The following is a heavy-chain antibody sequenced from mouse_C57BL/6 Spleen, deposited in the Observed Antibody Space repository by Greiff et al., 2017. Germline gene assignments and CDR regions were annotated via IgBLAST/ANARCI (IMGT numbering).Heavy chain of an antibody. Sequence: DVKLVESGPGLVKPSPSLSLTCSVTGYSITSGYYWNWIRQFPGNKLEWMGYISYDGSNNYNPSLKNRISITRDTSKNQFFLKWNSVTTEDTATYYCARASYYSNWYCDVWGTGTTVTVSS. CDR3: ARASYYSNWYCDV. J-gene: IGHJ1*03. CDR1: GYSITSGYY. D-gene: IGHD2-5*01. V-gene: IGHV3-6*01. CDR2: ISYDGSN.